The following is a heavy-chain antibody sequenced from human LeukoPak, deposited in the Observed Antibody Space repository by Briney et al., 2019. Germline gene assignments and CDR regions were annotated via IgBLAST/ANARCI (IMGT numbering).Heavy chain of an antibody. J-gene: IGHJ4*02. D-gene: IGHD5-18*01. CDR3: ARRRYTYGGEFDY. CDR2: IYRGGHT. Sequence: GGSLRLSCAASCFTVSSKYMTWVRQAPGKGLEWVSVIYRGGHTYYADSVKGRFRISRDISKHTVYLQMNSLRAEDTAVYYCARRRYTYGGEFDYWGQGTLVTVS. V-gene: IGHV3-53*01. CDR1: CFTVSSKY.